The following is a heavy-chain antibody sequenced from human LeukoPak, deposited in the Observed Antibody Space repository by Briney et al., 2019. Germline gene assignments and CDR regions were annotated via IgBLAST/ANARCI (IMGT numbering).Heavy chain of an antibody. CDR1: GGIFSSYT. D-gene: IGHD5-24*01. J-gene: IGHJ3*02. CDR2: AIPILGIA. V-gene: IGHV1-69*04. Sequence: SVKVSCKASGGIFSSYTFNWVRQAPGQGLEWMGRAIPILGIATYAQKFQGRIAITADKSTSTAYMELSSLRSDDTAMYYCAREPDVDMSTFRGEAFDIWGQGTMVTVSS. CDR3: AREPDVDMSTFRGEAFDI.